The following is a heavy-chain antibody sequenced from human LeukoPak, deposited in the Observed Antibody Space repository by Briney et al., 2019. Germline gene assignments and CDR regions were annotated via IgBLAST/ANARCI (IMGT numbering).Heavy chain of an antibody. V-gene: IGHV3-7*01. Sequence: GGSLRLSCAASGFTFSSYWMAWVRQAPGKGLEWVANIKEEGVEGVYVGSVKGRFTLTRDNAKKSLYLQMNGLRAEDTAVYYCARVSSGSGTYYSQYFDYWGQGTLVTVSS. J-gene: IGHJ4*02. CDR3: ARVSSGSGTYYSQYFDY. CDR1: GFTFSSYW. D-gene: IGHD3-10*01. CDR2: IKEEGVEG.